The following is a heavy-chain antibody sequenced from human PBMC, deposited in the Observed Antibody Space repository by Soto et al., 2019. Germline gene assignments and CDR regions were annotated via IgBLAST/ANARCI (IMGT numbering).Heavy chain of an antibody. J-gene: IGHJ4*02. V-gene: IGHV1-2*04. CDR2: ISANSGNT. D-gene: IGHD6-19*01. Sequence: ASVKVSCKASGYTFTSYAISWVRQVPGQGLEWMGWISANSGNTNYAQKFQGWVTMTRDTSISTAYMELSRLRSDDTAVYYCARERISIAVAGTRGYYFDYWGQGTLVTVSS. CDR3: ARERISIAVAGTRGYYFDY. CDR1: GYTFTSYA.